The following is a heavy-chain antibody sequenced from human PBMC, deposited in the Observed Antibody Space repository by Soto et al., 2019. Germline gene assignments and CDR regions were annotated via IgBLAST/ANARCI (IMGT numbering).Heavy chain of an antibody. Sequence: GESLKISCKVSGYSFTSYWIGCVRQMPGKGLEWMGIIYPGDSDTRYSPSFQGQVTISADKSISTAYLQWSSLKASDTAMYYCARRNRHDYGALGYYYMDVWGKGTTVTVSS. CDR3: ARRNRHDYGALGYYYMDV. J-gene: IGHJ6*03. V-gene: IGHV5-51*01. D-gene: IGHD4-17*01. CDR2: IYPGDSDT. CDR1: GYSFTSYW.